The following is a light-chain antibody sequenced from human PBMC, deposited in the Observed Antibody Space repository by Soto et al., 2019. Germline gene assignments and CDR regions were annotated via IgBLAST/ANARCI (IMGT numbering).Light chain of an antibody. CDR2: GAS. Sequence: EIVLTQSPGTLSLSPGERATLSCRASQSVISSYLAWYRQKPGQAPRLLIYGASNRATGIPDRFSGSGSGTDFTLTISRLEPEDFAVYYCHHYDNSPPFPFGPGTTVDI. J-gene: IGKJ3*01. CDR1: QSVISSY. CDR3: HHYDNSPPFP. V-gene: IGKV3-20*01.